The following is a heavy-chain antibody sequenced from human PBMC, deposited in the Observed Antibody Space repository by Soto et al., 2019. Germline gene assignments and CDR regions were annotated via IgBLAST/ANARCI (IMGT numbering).Heavy chain of an antibody. D-gene: IGHD3-3*01. J-gene: IGHJ6*02. CDR1: GFTFSSYA. V-gene: IGHV3-23*01. Sequence: EVQLLESGGGLVQPGGSLRLSCAASGFTFSSYAMSWVRQAPGKGLEWVSAISGSGGSTYYADSVKGRFTISRDNSKNTLNLQMKRMRAEDKDVYDYEKDMQTYCDFWSGYQNYGMDVWGQGTTVTVSS. CDR3: EKDMQTYCDFWSGYQNYGMDV. CDR2: ISGSGGST.